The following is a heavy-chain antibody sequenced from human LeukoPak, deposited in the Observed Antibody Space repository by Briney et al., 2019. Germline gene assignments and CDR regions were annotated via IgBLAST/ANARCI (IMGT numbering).Heavy chain of an antibody. CDR1: GFTFSSYG. CDR3: AKDALRTSGWYYFDF. CDR2: LTNSGDRT. D-gene: IGHD6-19*01. V-gene: IGHV3-23*01. J-gene: IGHJ4*02. Sequence: GGSLRLSCAASGFTFSSYGMHWVRQAPGKGLEWVSALTNSGDRTYYADSVKGRFTISRDNSKNTLYLQMNSLRAEDTAVYFCAKDALRTSGWYYFDFWGQGTLVTVSS.